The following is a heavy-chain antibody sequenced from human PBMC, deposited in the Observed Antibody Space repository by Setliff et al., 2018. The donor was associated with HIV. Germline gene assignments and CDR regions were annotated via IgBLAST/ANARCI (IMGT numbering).Heavy chain of an antibody. CDR1: GPSITIHY. J-gene: IGHJ4*02. D-gene: IGHD4-17*01. V-gene: IGHV4-59*11. CDR3: AKGAGFYGDYTFDH. Sequence: SETLSLTCTVSGPSITIHYWSWIRQSPGKGFEWIGYIYSTGSTNYNPSLQSRVTISMVASRTQFSLKVTSVTAADTAVYYCAKGAGFYGDYTFDHWGQGRQVTVSS. CDR2: IYSTGST.